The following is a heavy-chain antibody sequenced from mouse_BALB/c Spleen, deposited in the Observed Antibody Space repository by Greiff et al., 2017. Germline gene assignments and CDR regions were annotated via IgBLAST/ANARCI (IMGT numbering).Heavy chain of an antibody. D-gene: IGHD2-4*01. CDR3: ARGGLMITTGFAC. Sequence: LVESGPELVKPGASVKVSCKASGYAFTSYNMYWVKQSHGKSLEWIGYIDPYNGGTSYNQKFKGKATLTVDKSSSTAYMHLNSLTSEDSAVYYCARGGLMITTGFACWGQGTLVTVSA. V-gene: IGHV1S135*01. J-gene: IGHJ3*01. CDR1: GYAFTSYN. CDR2: IDPYNGGT.